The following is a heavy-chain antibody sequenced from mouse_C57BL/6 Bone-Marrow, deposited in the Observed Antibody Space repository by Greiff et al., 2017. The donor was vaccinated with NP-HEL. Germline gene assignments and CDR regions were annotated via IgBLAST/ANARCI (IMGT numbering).Heavy chain of an antibody. CDR3: AEGNYVGAMDY. D-gene: IGHD2-1*01. CDR2: IYPGDGDT. Sequence: QVQLQQSGPELVKPGASVKISCKASGYAFSSSWMNWVKQRPGKGLEWIGRIYPGDGDTNYNGKFKGKATLTADKSSSTAYMQLSSLTSEDSAVYFCAEGNYVGAMDYWGQGTSVTVSS. CDR1: GYAFSSSW. V-gene: IGHV1-82*01. J-gene: IGHJ4*01.